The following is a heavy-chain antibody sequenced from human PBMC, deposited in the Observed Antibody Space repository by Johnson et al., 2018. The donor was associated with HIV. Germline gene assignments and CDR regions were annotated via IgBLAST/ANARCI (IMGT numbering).Heavy chain of an antibody. J-gene: IGHJ3*02. V-gene: IGHV3-30*02. CDR1: GFTFSSYG. D-gene: IGHD3-22*01. CDR2: IRYDGSNK. CDR3: AKSAPGYDSNCYRNAFDI. Sequence: QVQLVESGGGVVQPGGSLRLSCAASGFTFSSYGMHWVRQAPGKGLEWVAFIRYDGSNKYYADSVKGRFTISRDNSKNMLYLQMNSLRAEDTAVYYCAKSAPGYDSNCYRNAFDIWGQGTMVTVSS.